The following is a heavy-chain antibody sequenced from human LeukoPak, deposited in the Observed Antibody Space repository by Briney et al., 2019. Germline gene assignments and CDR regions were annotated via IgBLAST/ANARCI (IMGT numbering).Heavy chain of an antibody. CDR1: GFTFSSYE. CDR3: ARDFQTVGRGLGDY. D-gene: IGHD3-10*01. CDR2: ISSSGSTI. V-gene: IGHV3-48*03. J-gene: IGHJ4*02. Sequence: GGSLRLSCAASGFTFSSYEMNWVRQAPGKGLEWVSCISSSGSTIYYADSVKGRFTISRDNAKNSLYLQMNSLRAEDTAVYYCARDFQTVGRGLGDYWGQGTLVTVSS.